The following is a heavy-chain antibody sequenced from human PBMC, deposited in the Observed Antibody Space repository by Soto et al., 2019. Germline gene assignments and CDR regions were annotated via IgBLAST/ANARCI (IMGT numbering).Heavy chain of an antibody. D-gene: IGHD1-1*01. CDR3: ARGNHRWVQLWYFDL. CDR1: GGTFSSYT. V-gene: IGHV1-69*12. Sequence: QVQLVQSGAEVKKPASSVTVSCKASGGTFSSYTISWVRQAPGQGLEWMGGIIPIFGTANYAQKFQGRVTVTAGESTSTAYMELSSRRSEDTAVYYCARGNHRWVQLWYFDLWGRGTLVTVSS. CDR2: IIPIFGTA. J-gene: IGHJ2*01.